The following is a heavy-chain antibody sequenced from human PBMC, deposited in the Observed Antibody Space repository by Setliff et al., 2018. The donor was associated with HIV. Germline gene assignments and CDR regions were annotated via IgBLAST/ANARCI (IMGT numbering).Heavy chain of an antibody. J-gene: IGHJ4*02. Sequence: ASVKVSCKTSGYTFTGYYMHWVRQAPGQGLEWMGRINPDSGNTNYAQKLKGRVTMTTDTSTSTAYMELRSLRSDDTAVYYCARRARESTALHSDWNDVLFFDYWGQGTLVTVSS. V-gene: IGHV1-18*04. CDR1: GYTFTGYY. CDR3: ARRARESTALHSDWNDVLFFDY. D-gene: IGHD1-1*01. CDR2: INPDSGNT.